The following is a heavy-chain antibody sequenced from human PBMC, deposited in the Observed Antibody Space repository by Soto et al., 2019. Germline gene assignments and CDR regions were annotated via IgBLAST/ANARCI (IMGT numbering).Heavy chain of an antibody. V-gene: IGHV4-34*01. D-gene: IGHD1-7*01. CDR2: INHSGST. CDR3: ARRGLYNWNYYYFDY. CDR1: GGSFSGYY. Sequence: KPSETLSLTCAVYGGSFSGYYWSWIRQPPGKGLEWIGEINHSGSTNYNPSLKSRVTISVDTSKNQFSLKLSSVTAADTAVYYCARRGLYNWNYYYFDYWGQGTLVTVSS. J-gene: IGHJ4*02.